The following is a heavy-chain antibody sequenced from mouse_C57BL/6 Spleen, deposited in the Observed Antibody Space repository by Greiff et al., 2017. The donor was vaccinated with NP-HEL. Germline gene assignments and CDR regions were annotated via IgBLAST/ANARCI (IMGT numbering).Heavy chain of an antibody. CDR3: ARERAYYEYYYAMDY. CDR1: GYAFTNYL. J-gene: IGHJ4*01. Sequence: VQLQESGAELVRPGTSVKVSCKASGYAFTNYLIEWVKQRPGQGLEWIGVINPGSGGTNYNEKFKGKATLTADKSSRTAYMQLSSLTSEDSAVYFCARERAYYEYYYAMDYWGQGTSVTVSS. CDR2: INPGSGGT. V-gene: IGHV1-54*01. D-gene: IGHD2-10*01.